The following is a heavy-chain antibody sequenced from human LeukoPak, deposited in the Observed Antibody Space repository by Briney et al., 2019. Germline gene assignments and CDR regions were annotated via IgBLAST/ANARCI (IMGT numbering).Heavy chain of an antibody. J-gene: IGHJ5*02. CDR1: GGSISSSSYY. CDR3: ARERVELGYCSSTSCPRWFDP. V-gene: IGHV4-39*07. D-gene: IGHD2-2*01. CDR2: IYYSGST. Sequence: AETLSLTCTVSGGSISSSSYYWGWIRQPPGKGLEWIGSIYYSGSTYYNPSLKSRVTISVDTSKNQFSLKLSSVTAADTAVYYCARERVELGYCSSTSCPRWFDPWGQGTLVTVSS.